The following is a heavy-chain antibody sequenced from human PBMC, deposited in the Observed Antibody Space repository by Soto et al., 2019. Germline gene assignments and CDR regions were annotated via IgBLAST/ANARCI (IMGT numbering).Heavy chain of an antibody. CDR3: ASVSGYDILSGYLDY. CDR1: GGSISSYY. J-gene: IGHJ4*02. V-gene: IGHV4-59*01. D-gene: IGHD3-9*01. CDR2: IYYSGST. Sequence: SETLSLTCTVSGGSISSYYWSWIRQPPGKGLEWIGYIYYSGSTNYNPSLKSRVTISVDTSKNQFSLKLSSVTAADTAVYYCASVSGYDILSGYLDYWGQRTLVTVSS.